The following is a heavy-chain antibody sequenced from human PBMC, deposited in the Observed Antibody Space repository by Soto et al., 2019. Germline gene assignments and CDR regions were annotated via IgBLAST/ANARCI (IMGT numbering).Heavy chain of an antibody. CDR2: MSHSGGT. CDR3: ARVERGTATTVVDAFDI. D-gene: IGHD1-1*01. Sequence: QVQLQQWGAGLLKPSETLSLTCAVYGGFVSSGSYYWSWIRQPPGKGLEWIGEMSHSGGTHFNPSLESRVTISVGTSKNPFSLKMSSVTAADTALYYCARVERGTATTVVDAFDIWGPGTMVTVSS. V-gene: IGHV4-34*01. J-gene: IGHJ3*02. CDR1: GGFVSSGSYY.